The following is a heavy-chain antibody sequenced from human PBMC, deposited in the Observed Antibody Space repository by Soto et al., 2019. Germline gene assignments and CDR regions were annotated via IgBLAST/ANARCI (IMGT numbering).Heavy chain of an antibody. CDR2: LIPIFGTA. CDR3: ARTPRLRFLEWLFDY. Sequence: QVQLVQSGAEVKKPGSSVKVSCKASGGTFSSYAISWVRQAPGQGLEWMGGLIPIFGTATYAQKFQGRVTITADKSTSIAYMELSSLRSEDTAVYYCARTPRLRFLEWLFDYWGQGTLVTVSS. J-gene: IGHJ4*02. V-gene: IGHV1-69*06. D-gene: IGHD3-3*01. CDR1: GGTFSSYA.